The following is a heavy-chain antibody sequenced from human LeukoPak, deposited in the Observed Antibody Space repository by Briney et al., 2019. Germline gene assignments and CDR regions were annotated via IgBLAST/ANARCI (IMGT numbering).Heavy chain of an antibody. CDR3: ARGRVRGVIRKGAFDI. CDR1: GGSISSYY. CDR2: IYYSGST. J-gene: IGHJ3*02. D-gene: IGHD3-10*01. Sequence: SETLSLTCTVSGGSISSYYWSWIRQPPGKGLEWIGYIYYSGSTNYNPSLKSRVTISVDTSRNQFSLKLSSVTAADTAVYYCARGRVRGVIRKGAFDIWGQGTMVTVSS. V-gene: IGHV4-59*01.